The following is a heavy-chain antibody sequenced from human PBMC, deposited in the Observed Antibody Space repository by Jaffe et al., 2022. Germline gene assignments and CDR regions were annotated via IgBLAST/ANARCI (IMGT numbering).Heavy chain of an antibody. CDR1: GFSLSTSGVG. V-gene: IGHV2-5*01. D-gene: IGHD3-16*02. J-gene: IGHJ4*02. CDR3: AHRRQIYDYIWGSYRPGGFDY. Sequence: QITLKESGPTLVKPTQTLTLTCTFSGFSLSTSGVGVGWIRQPPGKALEWLALIYWNDDKRYSPSLKSRLTITKDTSKNQVVLTMTNMDPVDTATYYCAHRRQIYDYIWGSYRPGGFDYWGQGTLVTVSS. CDR2: IYWNDDK.